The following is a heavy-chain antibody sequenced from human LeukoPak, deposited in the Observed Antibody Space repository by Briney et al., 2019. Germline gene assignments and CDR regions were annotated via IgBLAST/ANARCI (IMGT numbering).Heavy chain of an antibody. Sequence: SETLSLTCTVSGGSISSSSYYWGWIRQPPGKGLEWIGSTYYSGSTYYNPSLKSRVTISVDTSKNQFSLKLSSVTAADTAVYYCARPYSGYDYGYWGQGTLVTVSS. CDR3: ARPYSGYDYGY. CDR2: TYYSGST. J-gene: IGHJ4*02. CDR1: GGSISSSSYY. V-gene: IGHV4-39*01. D-gene: IGHD5-12*01.